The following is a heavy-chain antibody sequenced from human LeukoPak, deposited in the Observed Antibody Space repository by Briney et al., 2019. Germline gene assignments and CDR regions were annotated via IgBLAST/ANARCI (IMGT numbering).Heavy chain of an antibody. CDR3: ARDDYGDYVTDY. J-gene: IGHJ4*02. CDR2: IIPIFGTA. Sequence: ASVQVSCKASGGTFSSYAISWVRQAPGHGLEWMGGIIPIFGTANYAQKFQGRVTITADESTSTAYMELSSLRSEDTAVYYCARDDYGDYVTDYWGQGTLVTVSS. CDR1: GGTFSSYA. D-gene: IGHD4-17*01. V-gene: IGHV1-69*13.